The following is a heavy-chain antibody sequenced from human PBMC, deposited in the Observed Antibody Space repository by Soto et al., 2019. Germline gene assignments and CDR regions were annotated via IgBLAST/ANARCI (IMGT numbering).Heavy chain of an antibody. CDR3: ARELRHSSPGNTFDI. D-gene: IGHD6-13*01. J-gene: IGHJ3*02. CDR2: IYHTGTT. V-gene: IGHV4-4*02. Sequence: SATLSLTCAVCGDSVSSHHWWSGVRQPPGKGLEWVGQIYHTGTTNYSPSLKSRVTISVDRSKNQFSLKLSSVTAADTAVYYCARELRHSSPGNTFDIWGQGTMVT. CDR1: GDSVSSHHW.